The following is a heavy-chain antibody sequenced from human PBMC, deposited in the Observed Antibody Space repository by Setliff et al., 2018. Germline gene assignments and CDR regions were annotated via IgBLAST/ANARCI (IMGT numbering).Heavy chain of an antibody. CDR2: IHHSGKA. V-gene: IGHV4-38-2*01. D-gene: IGHD1-20*01. Sequence: SETLSLTCAVSGFSISSGYYWGWIRQPPGKGLEWIVNIHHSGKAYYNPSLKSRVTISVDTSKNQFSLNLRYVTAADTGLYYCARGRNIKLRLLDSWGQGKLVTVS. CDR3: ARGRNIKLRLLDS. CDR1: GFSISSGYY. J-gene: IGHJ4*02.